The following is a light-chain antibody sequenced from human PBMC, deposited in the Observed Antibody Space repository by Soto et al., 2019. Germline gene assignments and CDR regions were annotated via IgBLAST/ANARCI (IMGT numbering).Light chain of an antibody. CDR1: QSISNS. Sequence: EIVLTQSPATLSLSPGERATLSCRASQSISNSLAWYQQRPGQAPRRLIYGTSNRATGIPARFSGSGSGTDFTLTISNLEAEDFAVYYCQHRSNWPPYTFGQGTKLEIK. CDR3: QHRSNWPPYT. J-gene: IGKJ2*01. V-gene: IGKV3-11*01. CDR2: GTS.